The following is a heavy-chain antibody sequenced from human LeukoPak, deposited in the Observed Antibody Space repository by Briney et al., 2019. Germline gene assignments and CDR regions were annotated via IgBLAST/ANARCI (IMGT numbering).Heavy chain of an antibody. V-gene: IGHV4-34*01. D-gene: IGHD3-3*01. J-gene: IGHJ6*02. CDR2: INHSGSA. CDR3: ARFGPPSYYDFWSGTKRWGYYYYYGMDV. CDR1: GGSFSGYY. Sequence: SETLSLTCAVSGGSFSGYYWTWIRQPPGKGLEWIGEINHSGSANYNPSLMSRVTISLDTSKNHFSLNLSSVTAADTAVYYCARFGPPSYYDFWSGTKRWGYYYYYGMDVWGQGTTVTVSS.